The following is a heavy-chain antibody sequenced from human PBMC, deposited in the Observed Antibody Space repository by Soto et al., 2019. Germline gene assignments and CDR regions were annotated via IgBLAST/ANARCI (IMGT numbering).Heavy chain of an antibody. Sequence: SETLSLTCAVSGGSISSGGYSWSWIRQPPGKGLEWIGYIYHSGSTYYNPSLKSRVTISVDRSKNQFSLKLSSVTAADTAVYYWARRWGRTFDYWGQGTLVTVSS. V-gene: IGHV4-30-2*01. J-gene: IGHJ4*02. CDR1: GGSISSGGYS. D-gene: IGHD7-27*01. CDR3: ARRWGRTFDY. CDR2: IYHSGST.